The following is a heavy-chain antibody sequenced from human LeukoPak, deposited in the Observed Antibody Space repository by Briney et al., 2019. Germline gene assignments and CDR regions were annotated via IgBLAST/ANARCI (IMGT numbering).Heavy chain of an antibody. V-gene: IGHV3-9*01. D-gene: IGHD3-9*01. J-gene: IGHJ4*02. CDR1: GFTFDDYA. CDR2: ISWNSGSI. Sequence: GGSLRLSCAASGFTFDDYAMHWVRQAPGEGLEWVSGISWNSGSIGYADSVKGRFTISRDNAKNSLYLQMNSLRAEDTALYYCAKGTRSILTGYLTFDYWGQGNLVTVSS. CDR3: AKGTRSILTGYLTFDY.